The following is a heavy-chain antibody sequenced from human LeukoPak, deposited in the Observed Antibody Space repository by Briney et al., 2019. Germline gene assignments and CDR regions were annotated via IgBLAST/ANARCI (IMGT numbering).Heavy chain of an antibody. CDR3: ARGRTYATRFDY. Sequence: SETLSLTCSVSGGSVSSGSYYWSWIRQPPGKGLEWVGHIYYSGSTNYNPSLKSRVTISVDTSKSQFSLRVNSVTAADTAVYYCARGRTYATRFDYWGRGTLVTVSS. CDR1: GGSVSSGSYY. D-gene: IGHD2-2*01. V-gene: IGHV4-61*01. CDR2: IYYSGST. J-gene: IGHJ4*02.